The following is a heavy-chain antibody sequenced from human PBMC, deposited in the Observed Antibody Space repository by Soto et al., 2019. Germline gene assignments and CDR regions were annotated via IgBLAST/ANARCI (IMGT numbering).Heavy chain of an antibody. Sequence: QVQLQESGPGLVESSGTLSLTCEVSSGSISSGNRWSWVRQPPGKGLEWIGEIYYTGATNYNPSLKSRVTMTIDKSKDQFSLNLRSATAADTAVYYCARVFSSGSGWMYYFDFWGQGILVSVSS. CDR1: SGSISSGNR. D-gene: IGHD6-25*01. J-gene: IGHJ4*02. V-gene: IGHV4-4*02. CDR3: ARVFSSGSGWMYYFDF. CDR2: IYYTGAT.